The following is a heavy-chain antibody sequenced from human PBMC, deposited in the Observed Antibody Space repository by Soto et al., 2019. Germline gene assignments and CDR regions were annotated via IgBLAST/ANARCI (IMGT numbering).Heavy chain of an antibody. D-gene: IGHD3-22*01. Sequence: QVQLVQSGAEVKKPGSSVKVSCKASGGTFSSYAISWVRQAPGQGLEWMGGIIPIFGTAHYAQKFQGRVTITADESTSTDYMELSRLRSADTAVYYGARAARYYDSRWFDPWGQGTLVTVSS. CDR1: GGTFSSYA. CDR3: ARAARYYDSRWFDP. CDR2: IIPIFGTA. V-gene: IGHV1-69*01. J-gene: IGHJ5*02.